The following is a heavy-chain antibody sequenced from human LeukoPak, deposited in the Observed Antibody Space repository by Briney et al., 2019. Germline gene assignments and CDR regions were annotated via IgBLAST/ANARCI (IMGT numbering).Heavy chain of an antibody. V-gene: IGHV3-66*01. CDR3: ARDTDYYGSGRNGYFDH. Sequence: GGSLRLSCAASGLTISNNFMGWVRQAPGKGLEWVSLIYSGGSTYSADSVKGRFTISRDNSKNTLHLQMNSLRAEDTAVYYCARDTDYYGSGRNGYFDHWGQGTLVTVSS. CDR1: GLTISNNF. D-gene: IGHD3-10*01. CDR2: IYSGGST. J-gene: IGHJ1*01.